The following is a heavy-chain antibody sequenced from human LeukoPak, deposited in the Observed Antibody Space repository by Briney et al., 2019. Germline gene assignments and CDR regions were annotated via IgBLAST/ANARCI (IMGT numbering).Heavy chain of an antibody. D-gene: IGHD6-13*01. CDR1: GGSFSGYY. Sequence: SETLSLTCAVYGGSFSGYYWCWIRQPPGKGLEWIGEINHSGSTNYNPSLKSRVTISVDTSKNQFSLKPSSVTDADTAVYYCARDQGSSWPFDYWGQGTLVTVSS. V-gene: IGHV4-34*01. J-gene: IGHJ4*02. CDR2: INHSGST. CDR3: ARDQGSSWPFDY.